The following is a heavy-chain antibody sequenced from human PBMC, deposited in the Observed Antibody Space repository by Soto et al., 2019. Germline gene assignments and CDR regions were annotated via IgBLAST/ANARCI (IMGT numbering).Heavy chain of an antibody. Sequence: QVQLVQSGAEVKKPGSSVTVSCKASGGNFSNYGISWVRQAPGHGLEYMGGIVPLFGTTNYAHKFRGRVTITADESTSTVYMEVSSLKSEDTAVYFCARASSRSWYNWFDPWGQGTLVTVST. CDR1: GGNFSNYG. J-gene: IGHJ5*02. CDR2: IVPLFGTT. D-gene: IGHD6-13*01. V-gene: IGHV1-69*01. CDR3: ARASSRSWYNWFDP.